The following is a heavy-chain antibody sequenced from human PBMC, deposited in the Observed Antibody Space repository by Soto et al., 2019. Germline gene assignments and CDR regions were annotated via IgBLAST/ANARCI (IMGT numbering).Heavy chain of an antibody. CDR3: ARDVQTYYYDSSGYYLDAFDI. J-gene: IGHJ3*02. CDR2: IYYSGST. Sequence: QVQLQESGPGLVKPSQTLSLTCTVSGGSISSGGYYWSWIRQHPGKGLEWIGYIYYSGSTYYNPSLKSRVTISVDTSKNRFSLKLSSVTAADTAVYYCARDVQTYYYDSSGYYLDAFDIWGQGTMVTVSS. CDR1: GGSISSGGYY. V-gene: IGHV4-31*03. D-gene: IGHD3-22*01.